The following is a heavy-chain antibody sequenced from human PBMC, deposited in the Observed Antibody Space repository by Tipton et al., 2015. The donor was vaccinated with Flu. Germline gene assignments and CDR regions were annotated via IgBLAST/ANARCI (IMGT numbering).Heavy chain of an antibody. J-gene: IGHJ6*02. Sequence: SLRLSCAAPGFTFSSYSMNWVRQAPGKGLEWVSSISSSSSYIYYADSVKGRFTISRDNAKNSLYLQMNSLRAEDTAVYYCARDVYYYYGMDVWGQGTTVTVSS. V-gene: IGHV3-21*01. CDR1: GFTFSSYS. CDR2: ISSSSSYI. CDR3: ARDVYYYYGMDV.